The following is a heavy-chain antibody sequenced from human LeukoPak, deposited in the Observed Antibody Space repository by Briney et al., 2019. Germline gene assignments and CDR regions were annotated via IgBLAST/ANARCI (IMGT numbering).Heavy chain of an antibody. D-gene: IGHD2-15*01. CDR3: AKKVVVGAASPYSDFQD. CDR2: ISGSGVTT. J-gene: IGHJ1*01. CDR1: GFTFSSYA. Sequence: GGSLRLSCVASGFTFSSYAMSWVRQAPGKGLEWVSAISGSGVTTHYAGSVKGRFSISRDNSKNTLYLQMNSLRAEDTALYYCAKKVVVGAASPYSDFQDWGQGTLVTVSS. V-gene: IGHV3-23*01.